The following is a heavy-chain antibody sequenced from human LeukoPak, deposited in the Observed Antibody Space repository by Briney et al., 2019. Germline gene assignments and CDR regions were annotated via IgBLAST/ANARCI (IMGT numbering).Heavy chain of an antibody. CDR3: ARDRTGYSSIWYDC. V-gene: IGHV3-20*04. CDR2: INWNGGST. Sequence: PGGSLRLSCAASGFTFDDYGMSWVRQAPGKGLEWVSGINWNGGSTGYADSVKGRFTISRDNAKNSLYLQMNSLRAEDTALYYCARDRTGYSSIWYDCWGRGTLVTVSS. J-gene: IGHJ5*01. CDR1: GFTFDDYG. D-gene: IGHD6-13*01.